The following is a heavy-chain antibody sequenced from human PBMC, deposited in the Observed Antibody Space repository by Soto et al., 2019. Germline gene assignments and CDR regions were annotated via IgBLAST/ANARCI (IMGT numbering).Heavy chain of an antibody. CDR2: INHSGST. CDR1: GGSFSGYY. V-gene: IGHV4-34*01. Sequence: TSETLSLTCAVYGGSFSGYYWSWIRQPPGKGLEWIGEINHSGSTNYNPSLKSRVTISVDTSKNQFSLKLSSVTAADTAVYYCARGGMRYSYGLYYYYYYGMDVWGQGTTVTVSS. CDR3: ARGGMRYSYGLYYYYYYGMDV. D-gene: IGHD5-18*01. J-gene: IGHJ6*02.